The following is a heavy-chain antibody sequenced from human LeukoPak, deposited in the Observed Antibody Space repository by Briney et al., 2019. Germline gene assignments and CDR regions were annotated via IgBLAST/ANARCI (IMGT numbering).Heavy chain of an antibody. CDR1: GFIFSSYR. Sequence: GGSLRLSCAASGFIFSSYRMHWVRQVPGKGLVWVSRINTDGSSTTYADSVKGRFTISRDNAKNTLYLQMNSLRAEDTAVYYCARGTNGYNYGYLDYWGQGTLVTVSS. D-gene: IGHD5-24*01. J-gene: IGHJ4*02. CDR3: ARGTNGYNYGYLDY. CDR2: INTDGSST. V-gene: IGHV3-74*01.